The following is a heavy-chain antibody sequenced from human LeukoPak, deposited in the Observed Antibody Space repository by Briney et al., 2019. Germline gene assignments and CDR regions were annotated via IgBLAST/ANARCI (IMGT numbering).Heavy chain of an antibody. J-gene: IGHJ6*03. V-gene: IGHV4-59*01. D-gene: IGHD3-22*01. CDR1: SGSMSTYY. Sequence: PSETLSLTCTVSSGSMSTYYWSWIRQPPGKGLEWIGCIYYKGSTSYNPSLESRVTISVDTSKNQFSLKLSSVTAADTAVYYCARASYDSSAYYSGGFYYYYMDVWGEGTTVTVSS. CDR3: ARASYDSSAYYSGGFYYYYMDV. CDR2: IYYKGST.